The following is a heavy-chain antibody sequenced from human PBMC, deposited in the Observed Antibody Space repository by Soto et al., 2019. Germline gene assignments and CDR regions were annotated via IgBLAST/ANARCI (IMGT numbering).Heavy chain of an antibody. CDR3: ARLTRSEQQLPTYFDY. D-gene: IGHD6-13*01. CDR2: IYPGDSDT. V-gene: IGHV5-51*01. CDR1: GYRFTSYW. Sequence: PGESLKISCKGSGYRFTSYWIGWVRQMPGKGLEWMGIIYPGDSDTRYSPSFQGQVTVSVDKSISTAYLQWSSLKASDTARYYCARLTRSEQQLPTYFDYWGQGTLVTVSS. J-gene: IGHJ4*02.